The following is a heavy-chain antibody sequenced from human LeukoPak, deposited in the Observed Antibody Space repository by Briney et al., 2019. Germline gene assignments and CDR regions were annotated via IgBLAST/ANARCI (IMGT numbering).Heavy chain of an antibody. CDR1: GYTFTSCD. V-gene: IGHV1-8*01. CDR3: TRGSSGRRDN. D-gene: IGHD6-19*01. CDR2: TNPNSGNT. J-gene: IGHJ4*02. Sequence: ASEKVSCKASGYTFTSCDINWVRQATRQGVEGMGWTNPNSGNTGYGQSFQGRITMTRDISIGTAYMELRILTSEDTAIYYCTRGSSGRRDNWGQGTLVTVSA.